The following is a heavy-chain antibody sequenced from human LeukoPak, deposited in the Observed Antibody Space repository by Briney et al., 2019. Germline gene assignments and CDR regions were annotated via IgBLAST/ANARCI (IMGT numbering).Heavy chain of an antibody. CDR1: GFTSSSYA. CDR2: TIVSGGST. Sequence: PGGYLSRYCAASGFTSSSYAMSWVAPAPGKGLVWVSATIVSGGSTCYAGSVKGRFTNSRDNCKNTLYLQMNSLRAEDRAVYYCAKKIHCDFWSGYYPFDYWGQGTLVTVSS. CDR3: AKKIHCDFWSGYYPFDY. J-gene: IGHJ4*02. V-gene: IGHV3-23*01. D-gene: IGHD3-3*01.